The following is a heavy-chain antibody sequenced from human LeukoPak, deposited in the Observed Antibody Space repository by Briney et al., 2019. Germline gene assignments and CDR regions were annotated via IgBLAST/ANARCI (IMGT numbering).Heavy chain of an antibody. J-gene: IGHJ4*02. D-gene: IGHD2-2*01. Sequence: GGSLRLSCAASGFTFSSYAMSWVRQAPGKGLEWVSAISGSGGSTYYADSVKGRFTISRDNSKNTLYLQMNSLRAEDTAVYYCNGVPAAHNFDYWGQGTLVTVSS. CDR2: ISGSGGST. CDR3: NGVPAAHNFDY. V-gene: IGHV3-23*01. CDR1: GFTFSSYA.